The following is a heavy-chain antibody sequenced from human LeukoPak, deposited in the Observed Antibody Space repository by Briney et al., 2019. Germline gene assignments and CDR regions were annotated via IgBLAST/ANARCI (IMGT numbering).Heavy chain of an antibody. CDR2: IYSGGST. J-gene: IGHJ4*02. Sequence: GGSLRLSCAASGFTVSSNHMSWVRQAPGKGLEWVSVIYSGGSTYYADSVKGRFTISRDNSKNTLYPQMNSLRAEDTAVYYCARTMATIFPYFDFWGQGTLVTVSS. D-gene: IGHD5-24*01. V-gene: IGHV3-53*01. CDR1: GFTVSSNH. CDR3: ARTMATIFPYFDF.